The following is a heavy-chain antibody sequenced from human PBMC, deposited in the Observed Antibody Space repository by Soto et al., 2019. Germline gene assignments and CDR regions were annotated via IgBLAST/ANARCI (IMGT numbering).Heavy chain of an antibody. D-gene: IGHD5-12*01. V-gene: IGHV3-23*01. Sequence: EVHLLESGGDLVQPGGSLRLSCTASGLTFSTYAMSWVRQAPGKGLEWVSAIGGSGTGGRTYYADSVKCRFTISRDNSTNTVYLQMNSLRADATAVYDCAKSPGGLDGYNSDYYGMDVWGQGTTVTVSS. CDR1: GLTFSTYA. CDR3: AKSPGGLDGYNSDYYGMDV. CDR2: IGGSGTGGRT. J-gene: IGHJ6*02.